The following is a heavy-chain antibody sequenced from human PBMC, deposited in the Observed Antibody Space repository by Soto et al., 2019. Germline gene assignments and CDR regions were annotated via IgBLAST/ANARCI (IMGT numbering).Heavy chain of an antibody. CDR3: ARDVRIAVAGRKYYFDY. D-gene: IGHD6-19*01. CDR1: GDSVSSNSAA. V-gene: IGHV6-1*01. Sequence: PSQTLSLTCAISGDSVSSNSAAWNWIRQSPSRGLEWLGGTYYRSKWYNDYAVSVKSRITINPDTSKNQFSLQLNSVTPEDTAVYYCARDVRIAVAGRKYYFDYWGQGTLVTVSS. J-gene: IGHJ4*02. CDR2: TYYRSKWYN.